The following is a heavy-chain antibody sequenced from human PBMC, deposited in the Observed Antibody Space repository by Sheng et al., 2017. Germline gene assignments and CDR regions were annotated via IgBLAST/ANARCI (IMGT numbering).Heavy chain of an antibody. CDR1: GGSISSYSW. Sequence: QVQLQESGPGLVKPSGTLSLTCVVSGGSISSYSWWSWVRQPPGKGLEWIGESSHSGRTNYNPSLKSRVTISVDKYASQFTLQLNSVAAADTAIYYCATLAVAGDVFDVWGQGTMVSVSS. D-gene: IGHD6-19*01. J-gene: IGHJ3*01. V-gene: IGHV4-4*02. CDR2: SSHSGRT. CDR3: ATLAVAGDVFDV.